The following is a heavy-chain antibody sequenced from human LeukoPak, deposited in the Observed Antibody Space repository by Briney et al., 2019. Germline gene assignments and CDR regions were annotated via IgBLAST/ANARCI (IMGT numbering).Heavy chain of an antibody. Sequence: GRSLRLSCAASGFTFDDYAMHWVRQAPGKGLEWVSGISWNSGSIGYADSVKGRFTISRDNAKNSLYLQMNSLRAEDTALYYCAKSPASGSYADFDYWGQGTLVTVSS. D-gene: IGHD1-26*01. V-gene: IGHV3-9*01. CDR2: ISWNSGSI. CDR1: GFTFDDYA. CDR3: AKSPASGSYADFDY. J-gene: IGHJ4*02.